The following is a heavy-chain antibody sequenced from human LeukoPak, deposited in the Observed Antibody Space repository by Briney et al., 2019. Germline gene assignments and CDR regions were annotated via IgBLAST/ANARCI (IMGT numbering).Heavy chain of an antibody. CDR3: TRHTDIYASPDY. J-gene: IGHJ4*02. Sequence: GASLQISCKGSGYSFTNYWIGWVRPMPGKGLEWMGIVFPGDSGTRYSPSFQGQVTISADKSISTAYLQWSSLKASDTAMFYCTRHTDIYASPDYWGQGTLVTVSS. CDR2: VFPGDSGT. V-gene: IGHV5-51*01. CDR1: GYSFTNYW. D-gene: IGHD3-10*01.